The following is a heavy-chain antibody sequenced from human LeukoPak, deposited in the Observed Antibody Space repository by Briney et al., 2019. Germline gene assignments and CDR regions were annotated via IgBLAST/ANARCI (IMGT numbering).Heavy chain of an antibody. CDR1: GFTFSSYD. Sequence: GGSLRLSCAASGFTFSSYDMHWVRQATGKGLEWVSAIGTAGDPYYPDSVKGRFTISRENAKNSLYLQMNSLRAGDTAVYYCARGVYDSSGYYSYFDYWGQGTLVTVSS. J-gene: IGHJ4*02. CDR2: IGTAGDP. CDR3: ARGVYDSSGYYSYFDY. D-gene: IGHD3-22*01. V-gene: IGHV3-13*05.